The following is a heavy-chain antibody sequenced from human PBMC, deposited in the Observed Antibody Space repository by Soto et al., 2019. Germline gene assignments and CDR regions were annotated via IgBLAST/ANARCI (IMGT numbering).Heavy chain of an antibody. Sequence: QVQLQESGPGLVKPSGTLSLTCAVSGASISSSDWWNWVRQPPGKGLEWIGQIYHSGSTNYNPSLKSRVTISVXXXKXXFSLNLSSVTAADTAVYYCARAGRGYCSGGSCYSGLYGLDVWGQGTTVTVSS. CDR3: ARAGRGYCSGGSCYSGLYGLDV. D-gene: IGHD2-15*01. CDR2: IYHSGST. CDR1: GASISSSDW. J-gene: IGHJ6*02. V-gene: IGHV4-4*02.